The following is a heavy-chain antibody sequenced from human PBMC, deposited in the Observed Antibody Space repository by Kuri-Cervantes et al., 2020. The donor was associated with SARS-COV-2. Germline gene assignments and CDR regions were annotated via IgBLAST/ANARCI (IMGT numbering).Heavy chain of an antibody. CDR1: ASTFSSCD. Sequence: GESLKISCAGCASTFSSCDVYWVRQAPGKGLEWVGRVRGKANNYSTAYAASVKGMVTITRDDSKNMAYLQMNSLKTEDTAVYYCTTLIDYWGQGALVTVS. J-gene: IGHJ4*02. V-gene: IGHV3-73*01. CDR2: VRGKANNYST. CDR3: TTLIDY.